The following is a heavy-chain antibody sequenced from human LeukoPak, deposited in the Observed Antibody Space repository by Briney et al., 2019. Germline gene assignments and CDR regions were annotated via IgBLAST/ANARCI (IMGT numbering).Heavy chain of an antibody. D-gene: IGHD6-6*01. V-gene: IGHV4-34*01. Sequence: SETLSLTCAVYGGSFSGYYWSWIRQPPGKGLEWIGEINHSGSTNYIPSLKGRVTISIDTSKNQFSLKLSSVTAADSAVYYRARLTRLSTSPDRYYLDYWGQGTLVTVSS. CDR2: INHSGST. CDR1: GGSFSGYY. CDR3: ARLTRLSTSPDRYYLDY. J-gene: IGHJ4*02.